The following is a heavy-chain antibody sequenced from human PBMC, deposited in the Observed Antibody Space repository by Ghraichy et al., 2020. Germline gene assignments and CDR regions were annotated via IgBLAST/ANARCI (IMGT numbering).Heavy chain of an antibody. J-gene: IGHJ4*02. D-gene: IGHD2-2*01. V-gene: IGHV3-23*01. CDR3: ARDPFCTTTNCYYYLDF. CDR1: GFTFDTYV. Sequence: GGSLRLSCAASGFTFDTYVMNWVRQAPGKGLEWVSGISSGGGSTSYADSVKGRFTISRDNSQNTVYLQLNTLRAEDTAVYYCARDPFCTTTNCYYYLDFWGQGTLVTVSS. CDR2: ISSGGGST.